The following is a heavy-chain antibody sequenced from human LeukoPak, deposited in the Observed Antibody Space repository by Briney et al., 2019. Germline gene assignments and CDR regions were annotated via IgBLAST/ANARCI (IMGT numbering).Heavy chain of an antibody. V-gene: IGHV3-23*01. J-gene: IGHJ6*03. D-gene: IGHD6-19*01. CDR3: ATRTSSGWGPYYYYYYYMDV. CDR1: GFTFSSYA. Sequence: LTGGSLRLSCAASGFTFSSYAMSWVRQAPGKGLQLVSGISGSGGSTYYADSVKGRFTISRDNSKNTLYLQMNSLRAEDTAVYYCATRTSSGWGPYYYYYYYMDVWGKGTTVTVSS. CDR2: ISGSGGST.